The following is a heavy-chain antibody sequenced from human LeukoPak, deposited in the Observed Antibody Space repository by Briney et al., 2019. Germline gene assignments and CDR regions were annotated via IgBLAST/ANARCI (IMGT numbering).Heavy chain of an antibody. CDR2: ISGDSSNI. CDR1: GFTFSSYI. J-gene: IGHJ6*03. CDR3: ARRYMDV. V-gene: IGHV3-21*01. Sequence: PGGSLRLSCATSGFTFSSYILNWVRQAPGKGLEWVSSISGDSSNIYYADSVKGRFTISRDNAKNSLYLQMNSLRAEDTAVYYCARRYMDVWGKGTTVTVSS.